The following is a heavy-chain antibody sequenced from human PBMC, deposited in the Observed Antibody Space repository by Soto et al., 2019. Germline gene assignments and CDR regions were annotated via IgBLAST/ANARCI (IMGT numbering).Heavy chain of an antibody. V-gene: IGHV3-23*01. CDR3: ANISMRASTTPGNYFGY. J-gene: IGHJ4*02. Sequence: GGSLRLSCAAFGLTSSTYAINWFRKAQGRGRKWVSTISGTDGCTYYAESVKGRFTISRDNSKNTLHLQMNSLRAEDTAIYYCANISMRASTTPGNYFGYWGLGGLVTVLL. CDR1: GLTSSTYA. D-gene: IGHD3-10*01. CDR2: ISGTDGCT.